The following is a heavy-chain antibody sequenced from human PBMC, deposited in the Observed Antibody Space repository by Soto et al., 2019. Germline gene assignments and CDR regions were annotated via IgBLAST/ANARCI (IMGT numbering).Heavy chain of an antibody. CDR2: IDNAGTDS. V-gene: IGHV3-74*01. J-gene: IGHJ6*04. CDR3: ARGRFGPDV. CDR1: GFTLSGRS. Sequence: GGSLRLSCAASGFTLSGRSMHWVRQAPGKGLVWVSGIDNAGTDSTYADSVKGRFTSSRDNAKNMLYLQMNSLRVEDTAVYYCARGRFGPDVWGTGTTVTLSS. D-gene: IGHD3-10*01.